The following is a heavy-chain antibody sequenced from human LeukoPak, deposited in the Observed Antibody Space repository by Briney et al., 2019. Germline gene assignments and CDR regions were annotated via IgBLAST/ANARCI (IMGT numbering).Heavy chain of an antibody. CDR2: IIPIFGTA. D-gene: IGHD3-22*01. J-gene: IGHJ4*02. CDR3: ASGYYDSSGYYYYFDY. CDR1: GGTFSSYA. Sequence: ASVKVSCKASGGTFSSYAISWVRQAPGQGLEWMGGIIPIFGTATYAQKFQGRVTITADESTSTAYMELSSLRSEDTAVYYCASGYYDSSGYYYYFDYWGQGTLVTVSS. V-gene: IGHV1-69*13.